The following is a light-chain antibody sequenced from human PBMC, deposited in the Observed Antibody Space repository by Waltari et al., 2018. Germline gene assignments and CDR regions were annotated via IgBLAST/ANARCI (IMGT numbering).Light chain of an antibody. CDR3: SAYTTSVTLV. V-gene: IGLV2-14*03. J-gene: IGLJ1*01. CDR1: SSDVCAYDY. CDR2: DVS. Sequence: QSALTQPASVSGSPGQSITIPCTVTSSDVCAYDYVSWYQQHPGKAPQLMIYDVSNRPSGISNRFSGSKSGNTASLSISGLQTEDEAEYYCSAYTTSVTLVFGTGTKVTVL.